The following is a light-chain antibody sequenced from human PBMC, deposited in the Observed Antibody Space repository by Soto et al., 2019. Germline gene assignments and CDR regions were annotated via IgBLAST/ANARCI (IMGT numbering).Light chain of an antibody. CDR3: LQDYSYLT. Sequence: AIQMTQSPSSLSASVGDRVTITCRASQGIRNDLGWYQQKPGKAPKLLIYDASTLQSGVPSRFSGSVSGTDFTLTISCLQPEDFATYYCLQDYSYLTFGGGTKVEIK. V-gene: IGKV1-6*01. CDR2: DAS. CDR1: QGIRND. J-gene: IGKJ4*01.